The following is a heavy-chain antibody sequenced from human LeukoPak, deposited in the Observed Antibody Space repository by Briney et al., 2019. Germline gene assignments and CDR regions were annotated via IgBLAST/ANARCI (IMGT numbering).Heavy chain of an antibody. CDR3: AREGGYCSGGSCRFFDY. D-gene: IGHD2-15*01. J-gene: IGHJ4*02. V-gene: IGHV3-21*06. CDR1: GFIFSSSS. Sequence: GGSLRLSCAASGFIFSSSSMNWVRQAPGKGLEFVSSISPSSSYIYYADSVKGRFTISRDDAKNSLFLQMNSLRAEDTAVYYCAREGGYCSGGSCRFFDYWGQGTLVTVSS. CDR2: ISPSSSYI.